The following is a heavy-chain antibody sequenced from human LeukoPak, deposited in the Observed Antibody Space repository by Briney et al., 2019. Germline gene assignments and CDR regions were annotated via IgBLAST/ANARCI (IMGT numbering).Heavy chain of an antibody. Sequence: SETLSLTCTVSGDSITGSSYYWGWIRQPPGKGLEWIGSMYYSGSTYSNPSLKSRVTISEDTSKNQFSLKLKSVTAADTAVYYCARQYYDSTGYYYFDYWGQGTLVTVSS. CDR3: ARQYYDSTGYYYFDY. CDR1: GDSITGSSYY. CDR2: MYYSGST. J-gene: IGHJ4*02. D-gene: IGHD3-22*01. V-gene: IGHV4-39*01.